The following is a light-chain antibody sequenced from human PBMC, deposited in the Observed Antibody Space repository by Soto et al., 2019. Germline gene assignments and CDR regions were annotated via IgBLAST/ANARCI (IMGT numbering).Light chain of an antibody. Sequence: EIVLTQSPATLSLSPGERATLSWRASQSVSSYLAWYQQKPGQAPRLLIYDASNRATGIPARFSGSGSGTDFTLTISSLEPEDFAVYYCQQRSNWPPIWTFGQGTKVDI. CDR3: QQRSNWPPIWT. CDR2: DAS. V-gene: IGKV3-11*01. J-gene: IGKJ1*01. CDR1: QSVSSY.